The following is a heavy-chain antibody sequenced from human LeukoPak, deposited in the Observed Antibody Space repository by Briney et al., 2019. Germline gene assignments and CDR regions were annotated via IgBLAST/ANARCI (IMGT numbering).Heavy chain of an antibody. J-gene: IGHJ5*02. V-gene: IGHV1-46*01. CDR2: INPSAGST. CDR3: ARDGGVCITGTTYLDP. Sequence: ASVKVSCKASGYTFTSYYMHWVRQAPGQGLEWMGIINPSAGSTGYAQKFQGRVTLTRDTSTSTVYMELSSLRSEDTAVYYCARDGGVCITGTTYLDPWGQGTLVTVSS. D-gene: IGHD1-7*01. CDR1: GYTFTSYY.